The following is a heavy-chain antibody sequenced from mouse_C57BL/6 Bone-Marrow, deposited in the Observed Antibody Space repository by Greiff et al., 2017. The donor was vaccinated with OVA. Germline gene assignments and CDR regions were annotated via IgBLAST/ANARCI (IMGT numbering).Heavy chain of an antibody. D-gene: IGHD6-2*01. V-gene: IGHV1-59*01. CDR2: IDPSDSYT. CDR3: ARICLDY. Sequence: QVQLQQPGAELVRPGTSVKLSCKASGYTFTSYWMHWVKQRPGQGLEWIGVIDPSDSYTNYNQKFKGKATLTVDTSSSTAYMQLSSLTSEDSAVYYCARICLDYWGQGTTLTVSS. CDR1: GYTFTSYW. J-gene: IGHJ2*01.